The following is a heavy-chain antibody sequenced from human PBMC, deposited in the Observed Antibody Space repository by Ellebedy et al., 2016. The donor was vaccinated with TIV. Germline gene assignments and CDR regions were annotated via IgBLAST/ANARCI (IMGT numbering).Heavy chain of an antibody. V-gene: IGHV3-74*01. D-gene: IGHD4-17*01. Sequence: PGGSLRLSCAASGFTFSSYWMHWVRQAPGKGLVWVSRINHDGSSTSCADSVKGRFTISRDNAKNTLYLQMNSLRVEDTAVYYCAREVRTMVTNPSDYWGQGTLVTVSS. CDR3: AREVRTMVTNPSDY. CDR1: GFTFSSYW. J-gene: IGHJ4*02. CDR2: INHDGSST.